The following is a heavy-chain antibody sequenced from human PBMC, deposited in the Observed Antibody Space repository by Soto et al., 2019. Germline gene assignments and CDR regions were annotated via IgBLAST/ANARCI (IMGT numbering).Heavy chain of an antibody. D-gene: IGHD3-10*01. CDR2: IDNAGTDS. Sequence: EVQLVESGGGLVQPGGSLRLSCAASGFTFSGRSMHWVRQAPGKGLVWVSGIDNAGTDSTYADSVKGRFTSSRDNAKNTVYLQMTSLRVDDTAVYYCARGWFGPDVWGKGTTVTVSS. CDR3: ARGWFGPDV. V-gene: IGHV3-74*01. J-gene: IGHJ6*04. CDR1: GFTFSGRS.